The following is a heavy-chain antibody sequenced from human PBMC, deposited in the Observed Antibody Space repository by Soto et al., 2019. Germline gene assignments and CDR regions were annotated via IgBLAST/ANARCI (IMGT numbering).Heavy chain of an antibody. D-gene: IGHD2-15*01. CDR1: GGSMNTYY. CDR3: ARGSGNPFDY. J-gene: IGHJ4*02. CDR2: IYSSGST. Sequence: SETLSLTCSVSGGSMNTYYWSWIRQPPGKGLEWIGYIYSSGSTNYKLSLKSRVVFSVDTSKNQFSLKLSSVTAADTAVYYCARGSGNPFDYWGQRTLVTVSS. V-gene: IGHV4-59*01.